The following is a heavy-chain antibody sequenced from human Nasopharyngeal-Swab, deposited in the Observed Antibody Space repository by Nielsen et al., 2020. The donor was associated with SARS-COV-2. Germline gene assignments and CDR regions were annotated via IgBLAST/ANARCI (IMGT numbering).Heavy chain of an antibody. CDR2: ISSSSSYI. V-gene: IGHV3-21*01. Sequence: GGSLRLSCAASGFTFSSYSMNWVRQAPGKGLEWVSSISSSSSYIYYADSVKGRFTISRDNAKNSLYLQMNSLRAEDTAVYYCAKDLGWELRPVPYYYYYGMDVWGQGTTVTVSS. CDR3: AKDLGWELRPVPYYYYYGMDV. D-gene: IGHD1-26*01. J-gene: IGHJ6*02. CDR1: GFTFSSYS.